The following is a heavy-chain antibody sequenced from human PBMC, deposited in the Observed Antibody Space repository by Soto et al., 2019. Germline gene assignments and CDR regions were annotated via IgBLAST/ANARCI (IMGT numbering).Heavy chain of an antibody. J-gene: IGHJ4*02. CDR3: ARGSSWSSFDY. D-gene: IGHD6-13*01. CDR1: GYTFTSYA. CDR2: INTAMDNT. Sequence: QVPLVQSGAEVKKPGASVKVSCKASGYTFTSYAIHWVRQAPGQRLEWMGWINTAMDNTKYSQKCQGRVTITRDTSASIVYTELSSLRSEDTAVYYCARGSSWSSFDYWGQGTLVTVSS. V-gene: IGHV1-3*04.